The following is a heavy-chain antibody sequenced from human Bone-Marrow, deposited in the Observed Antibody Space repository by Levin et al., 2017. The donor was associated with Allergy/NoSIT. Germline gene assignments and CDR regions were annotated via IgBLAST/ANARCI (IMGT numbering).Heavy chain of an antibody. J-gene: IGHJ4*02. V-gene: IGHV4-4*07. CDR1: GGSISTYY. Sequence: SQTLSLTCTVSGGSISTYYWSWLRQPAGKGLEWIGRIYDSGNANYNPSLKSRVTMSVDTSKKQLSLKLSSVTAADTAVYYCARERPVGGYSYWGQGTLVTVSS. CDR3: ARERPVGGYSY. CDR2: IYDSGNA. D-gene: IGHD3-22*01.